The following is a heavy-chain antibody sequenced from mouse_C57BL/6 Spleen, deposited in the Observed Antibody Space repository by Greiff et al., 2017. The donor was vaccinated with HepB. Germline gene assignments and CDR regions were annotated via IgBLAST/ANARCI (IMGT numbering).Heavy chain of an antibody. CDR1: GYAFSSSW. CDR3: ARKVRYYYGSSYYAMDY. D-gene: IGHD1-1*01. V-gene: IGHV1-82*01. Sequence: QVQLQQSGPELVKPGASVKISCKASGYAFSSSWMNWVKQRPGKGLEWIGRIYPGDGDTNYNGKFKGKATLTADKSSSTAYMQLSSLTSADSAVYFCARKVRYYYGSSYYAMDYWGQGTSVTVSS. CDR2: IYPGDGDT. J-gene: IGHJ4*01.